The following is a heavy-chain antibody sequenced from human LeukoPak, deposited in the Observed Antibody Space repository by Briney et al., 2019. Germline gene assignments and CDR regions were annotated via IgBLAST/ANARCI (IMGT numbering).Heavy chain of an antibody. CDR1: GFTVSSNC. CDR3: ARGIVALDY. J-gene: IGHJ4*02. V-gene: IGHV3-53*04. Sequence: GGSLRLSCAASGFTVSSNCMSWVRQAPGKGLEWVSVICSGGSTYYADSVKGRFTISRHNSKNTLCLQMNSLRAEDTAVYYCARGIVALDYWGQGTLVTVSS. CDR2: ICSGGST. D-gene: IGHD5-12*01.